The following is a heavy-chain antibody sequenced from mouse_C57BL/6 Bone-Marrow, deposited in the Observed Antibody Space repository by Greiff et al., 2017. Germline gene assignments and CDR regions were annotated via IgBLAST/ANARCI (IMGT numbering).Heavy chain of an antibody. CDR2: ISNLAYSI. J-gene: IGHJ1*03. CDR1: GFTFSDYG. CDR3: ARQALYYSNYLYWYFDV. V-gene: IGHV5-15*01. Sequence: EVKLVESGGGLVQPGGSLKLSCAASGFTFSDYGMAWVRQAPRQGPEWVAFISNLAYSIYYADTVTGRFTISREHAKNTLYLEMSSLRSEDTDMYYCARQALYYSNYLYWYFDVWGTGTTVTVSS. D-gene: IGHD2-5*01.